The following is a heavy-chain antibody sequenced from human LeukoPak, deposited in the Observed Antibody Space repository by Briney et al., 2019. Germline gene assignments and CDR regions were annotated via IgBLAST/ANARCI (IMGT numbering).Heavy chain of an antibody. D-gene: IGHD3-10*01. Sequence: SETLSLTCTVSGGSVNGNYWSWIRQPPGKRLEWIGYIYYSGTTNFNPSLKSRVTMAVDTSKNQFSLKLRSVTAADTAVYYCARHFRGSYYFDYWGQGTLVTVSS. CDR1: GGSVNGNY. J-gene: IGHJ4*02. CDR3: ARHFRGSYYFDY. V-gene: IGHV4-59*02. CDR2: IYYSGTT.